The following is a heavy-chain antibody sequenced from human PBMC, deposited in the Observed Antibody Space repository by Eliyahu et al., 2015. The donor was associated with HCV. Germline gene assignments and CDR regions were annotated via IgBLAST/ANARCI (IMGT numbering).Heavy chain of an antibody. Sequence: QVQLVQSGAEVKKPGASVKVSCKASGYTFTGYYMHWVRQAPGQGLEWMGWINPNSGGTNYAQKFQGRVTMTRDTSISTAYMELSRLRSDDTAVYYCARDSPWLVQTGLRAFDIWGQGTMVTVSS. V-gene: IGHV1-2*02. J-gene: IGHJ3*02. CDR3: ARDSPWLVQTGLRAFDI. CDR2: INPNSGGT. D-gene: IGHD6-19*01. CDR1: GYTFTGYY.